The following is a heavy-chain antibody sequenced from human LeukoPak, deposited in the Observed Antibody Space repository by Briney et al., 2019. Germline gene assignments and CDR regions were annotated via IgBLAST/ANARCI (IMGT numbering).Heavy chain of an antibody. CDR3: AGTYYYDKGAFDI. CDR2: ISAYNGNT. D-gene: IGHD3-22*01. J-gene: IGHJ3*02. CDR1: GYSFTSYG. Sequence: ASVKVSCKASGYSFTSYGISWVRQGPGQGLEWMGWISAYNGNTNYAQKLQGRGTMTTDTSTSKAYMELRSLRSDDTAVYYCAGTYYYDKGAFDIWGQGTMVTVSS. V-gene: IGHV1-18*01.